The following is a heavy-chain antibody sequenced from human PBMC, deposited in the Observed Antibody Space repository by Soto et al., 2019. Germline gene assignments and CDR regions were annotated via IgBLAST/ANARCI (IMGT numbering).Heavy chain of an antibody. J-gene: IGHJ3*02. CDR3: AKFWGVQGNSDAFDI. Sequence: GGSLRLSCAASGFTFDDYAMHWVRQAPGKGLEWVSLISWDGGSTYYADSVKGRFTISRDNSKNSLYLQMNSLRAEDTALYYCAKFWGVQGNSDAFDIWGQGTMVTVSS. CDR2: ISWDGGST. V-gene: IGHV3-43D*03. CDR1: GFTFDDYA. D-gene: IGHD3-16*01.